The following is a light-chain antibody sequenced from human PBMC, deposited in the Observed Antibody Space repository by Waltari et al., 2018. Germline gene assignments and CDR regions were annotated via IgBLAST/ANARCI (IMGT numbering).Light chain of an antibody. CDR2: GND. CDR3: ATWDDSLNGRV. CDR1: SSNIGRDT. Sequence: QSVLTQPPSASGTPGQRVTISCSGSSSNIGRDTVNWYQQVPGTAPKLLIYGNDQRPSGVPDRFSGSTSGTSASLAITGLQSEDEADYYCATWDDSLNGRVFGGGTKLTVL. J-gene: IGLJ3*02. V-gene: IGLV1-44*01.